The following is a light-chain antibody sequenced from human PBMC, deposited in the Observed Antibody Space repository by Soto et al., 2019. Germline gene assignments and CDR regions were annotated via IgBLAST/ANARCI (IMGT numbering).Light chain of an antibody. CDR2: DVS. Sequence: QSVLTQPASVSGSPGQSITILCTGTNSDVGANNYVSWYQQHPGKAPKLMIYDVSKRPSGVSNRFSGSKSGNTASLTISGLQAEDEADYYCSAYAGSSTLYVFGSGTKVTLL. CDR1: NSDVGANNY. V-gene: IGLV2-14*03. J-gene: IGLJ1*01. CDR3: SAYAGSSTLYV.